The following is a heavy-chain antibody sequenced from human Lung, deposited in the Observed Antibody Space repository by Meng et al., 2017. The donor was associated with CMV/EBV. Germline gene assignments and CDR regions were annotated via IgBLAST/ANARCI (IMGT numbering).Heavy chain of an antibody. CDR1: GGSVSSGSYY. CDR2: IYYSGST. Sequence: LSCTVSGGSVSSGSYYWSWIRQPPGKGLEWIGYIYYSGSTNYNPSLKSRVTISVDTSKNQFSLKLSSVTAADTAVYYCAITYSSSWYFYSGQGTLVTVSS. CDR3: AITYSSSWYFY. J-gene: IGHJ4*02. D-gene: IGHD6-13*01. V-gene: IGHV4-61*01.